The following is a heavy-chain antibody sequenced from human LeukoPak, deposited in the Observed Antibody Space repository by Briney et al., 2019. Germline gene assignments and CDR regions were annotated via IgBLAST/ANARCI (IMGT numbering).Heavy chain of an antibody. CDR2: ISGSGGST. CDR3: AKLGSQVIATQFDP. Sequence: GGSLRLSCAASGFTFSSYAMSWVRQAPGKGLEWVSAISGSGGSTYYADSVKGRFTISRDDSKNTLYLQMNSLRAEDTAVYYCAKLGSQVIATQFDPWGQGTLVTVSS. CDR1: GFTFSSYA. V-gene: IGHV3-23*01. D-gene: IGHD2-21*01. J-gene: IGHJ5*02.